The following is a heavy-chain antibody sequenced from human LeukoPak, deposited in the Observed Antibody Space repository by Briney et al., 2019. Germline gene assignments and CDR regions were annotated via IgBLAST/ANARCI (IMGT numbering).Heavy chain of an antibody. CDR3: AKLHSGSYDRSKNWFDP. D-gene: IGHD1-26*01. J-gene: IGHJ5*02. CDR1: GFTFSSYA. CDR2: ISGSGGST. V-gene: IGHV3-23*01. Sequence: GGSLRLSCAASGFTFSSYAMSWVRQAPGKGLEWVSAISGSGGSTYYADSVKGRFTISRDNSKNTLYLQMNSLRAEDTAVYYCAKLHSGSYDRSKNWFDPWGQGTLVTVSS.